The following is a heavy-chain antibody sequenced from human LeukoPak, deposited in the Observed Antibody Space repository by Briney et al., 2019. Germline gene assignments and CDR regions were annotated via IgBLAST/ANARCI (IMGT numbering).Heavy chain of an antibody. V-gene: IGHV1-8*01. J-gene: IGHJ4*02. CDR1: GYTFTSYD. CDR2: MNPNSGNT. Sequence: ASVTVSCKASGYTFTSYDINWLRQATGQGLEWMGWMNPNSGNTGYAQKFQGRVTMTRNTSISTAYMELSSLRSEDTAVYYCARARSEWLGSFDYWGQGTLVTVSS. CDR3: ARARSEWLGSFDY. D-gene: IGHD6-19*01.